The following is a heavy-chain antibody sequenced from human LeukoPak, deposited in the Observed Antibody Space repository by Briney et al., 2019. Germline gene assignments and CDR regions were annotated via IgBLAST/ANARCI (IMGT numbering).Heavy chain of an antibody. Sequence: GGSLRLSCAASGLTFSSYAMSWVRQAPGKGLEWVSVISGSGGSRNDADSVKGRFTISRDNSKNTLYLQMNSLRAEDTAVYYCAKGYDVVVTAILFDYWGQGTLVTVSS. CDR3: AKGYDVVVTAILFDY. J-gene: IGHJ4*02. CDR2: ISGSGGSR. V-gene: IGHV3-23*01. D-gene: IGHD2-21*02. CDR1: GLTFSSYA.